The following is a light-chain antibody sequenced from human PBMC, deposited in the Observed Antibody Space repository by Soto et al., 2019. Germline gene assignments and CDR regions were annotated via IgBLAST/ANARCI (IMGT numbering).Light chain of an antibody. CDR2: AAS. J-gene: IGKJ1*01. CDR1: RNIRDY. V-gene: IGKV1-39*01. CDR3: QQSFLTPPT. Sequence: DIQVTQSPPSLSASVGDSVTVTCRSSRNIRDYVNWYQQKPGRAPKLLIFAASTLQDGVPSRFVGGGSGTDFTLTISSLQPEDIATYYCQQSFLTPPTFGQGTKVEIK.